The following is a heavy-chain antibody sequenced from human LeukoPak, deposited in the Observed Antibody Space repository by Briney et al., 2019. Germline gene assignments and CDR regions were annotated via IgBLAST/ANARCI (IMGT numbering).Heavy chain of an antibody. V-gene: IGHV1-69*05. J-gene: IGHJ3*02. CDR2: IIPIFGTR. Sequence: SVTVSCKASGGTFRSYAISWVRQAPGQGLEWMGRIIPIFGTRNYAQKFQGRVTIITDESTSPDYMELSSLRSEDTAVYYCARDTRRQSSSGYYLMDAFDIWGQGTMVTVSS. D-gene: IGHD3-22*01. CDR3: ARDTRRQSSSGYYLMDAFDI. CDR1: GGTFRSYA.